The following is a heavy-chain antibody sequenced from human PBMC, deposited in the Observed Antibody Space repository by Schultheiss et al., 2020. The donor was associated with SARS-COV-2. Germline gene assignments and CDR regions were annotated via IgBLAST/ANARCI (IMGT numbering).Heavy chain of an antibody. CDR3: AKDRDYSSSWFDY. J-gene: IGHJ4*02. CDR2: ISGSGGST. V-gene: IGHV3-23*01. Sequence: GESLKISCAASGFTVSSNYMSWVRQAPGKGLEWVSAISGSGGSTYYADSVKGRFTISRDNSKNTLYLQMNSLRAEDTAVYYCAKDRDYSSSWFDYWGQGTLVTVSS. CDR1: GFTVSSNY. D-gene: IGHD6-13*01.